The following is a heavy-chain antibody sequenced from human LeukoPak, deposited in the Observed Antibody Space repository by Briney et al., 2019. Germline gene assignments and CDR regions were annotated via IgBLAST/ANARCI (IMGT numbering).Heavy chain of an antibody. V-gene: IGHV3-23*01. Sequence: GGSLRLSCAASGFTFSSYAMSWVRQAPGKGLEWVSAISGSGGSTYYADSVEGRFTISRDNSKNTLYLRMNSLRAEDTAVYYCAKLGSSSWYNPLRDDYWGQGTLVTVSS. CDR1: GFTFSSYA. D-gene: IGHD6-13*01. CDR2: ISGSGGST. J-gene: IGHJ4*02. CDR3: AKLGSSSWYNPLRDDY.